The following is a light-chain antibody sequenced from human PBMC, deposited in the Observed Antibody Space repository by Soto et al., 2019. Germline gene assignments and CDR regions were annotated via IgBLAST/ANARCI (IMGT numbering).Light chain of an antibody. J-gene: IGLJ1*01. CDR2: EVS. CDR3: SSKRTTASLV. Sequence: QSALTQPASVSGSPGQTITISCTGTSSDVGTCNYVSWYQQHPGKAPKLMIYEVSNRPSGVSDRFSGSKSGNTASLTISGLQAADEADYYCSSKRTTASLVFGTGTKVTVL. CDR1: SSDVGTCNY. V-gene: IGLV2-14*01.